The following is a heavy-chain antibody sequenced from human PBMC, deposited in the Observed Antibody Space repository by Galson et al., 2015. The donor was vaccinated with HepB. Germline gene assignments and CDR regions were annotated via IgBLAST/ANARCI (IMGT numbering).Heavy chain of an antibody. CDR2: ISTSSSTI. CDR1: GFTFSSYS. D-gene: IGHD2-15*01. Sequence: SLRLSCAASGFTFSSYSMNWVRQPPGKGLEWVSYISTSSSTIYYADSVKGRFTTSRDNAKNSLYLQMNSLRAEDTAAYYCARGRGYCSGGTCYDYYYYMDVWGKGTTVTVSS. J-gene: IGHJ6*03. V-gene: IGHV3-48*01. CDR3: ARGRGYCSGGTCYDYYYYMDV.